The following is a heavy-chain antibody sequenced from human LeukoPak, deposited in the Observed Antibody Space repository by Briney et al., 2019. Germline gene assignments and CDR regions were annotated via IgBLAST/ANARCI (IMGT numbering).Heavy chain of an antibody. D-gene: IGHD3-10*02. CDR3: ARGRRRAFMFGEPRVGIDAFDI. CDR1: GYTFTSYG. J-gene: IGHJ3*02. Sequence: ASVKVSCKASGYTFTSYGISWVRQAPGQGLEWMGWISAYNGNTNYAQKLQGRVTMTTDTSTSTAYMELSSLRSEDTAVYYCARGRRRAFMFGEPRVGIDAFDIWGQGTMVTVSS. CDR2: ISAYNGNT. V-gene: IGHV1-18*01.